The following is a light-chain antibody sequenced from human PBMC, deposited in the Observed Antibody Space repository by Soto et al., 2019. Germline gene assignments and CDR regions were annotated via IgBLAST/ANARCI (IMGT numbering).Light chain of an antibody. Sequence: PGARATVSCGASQSVSRYLAWYQQKPGQAPRLLIYGASTRATGIPAWFSGSGSGTEFTLTISSLQSEDFAVYYCQQYNNWHPITFGQGTRLEIK. CDR2: GAS. CDR1: QSVSRY. CDR3: QQYNNWHPIT. J-gene: IGKJ5*01. V-gene: IGKV3-15*01.